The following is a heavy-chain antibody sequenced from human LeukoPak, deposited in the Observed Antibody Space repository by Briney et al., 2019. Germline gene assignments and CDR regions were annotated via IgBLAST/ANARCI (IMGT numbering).Heavy chain of an antibody. CDR2: INAGNGNT. CDR1: GYTFTSFA. CDR3: QKTAYDILTGEIHNWFDP. Sequence: WASVKVSCNASGYTFTSFATHWVRQAPGPRLEWMGWINAGNGNTKYSQKFQGRVTITRDTSASTAYMELSSLRSEDTVVFFKQKTAYDILTGEIHNWFDPWGQGTLVTVSS. V-gene: IGHV1-3*01. D-gene: IGHD3-9*01. J-gene: IGHJ5*02.